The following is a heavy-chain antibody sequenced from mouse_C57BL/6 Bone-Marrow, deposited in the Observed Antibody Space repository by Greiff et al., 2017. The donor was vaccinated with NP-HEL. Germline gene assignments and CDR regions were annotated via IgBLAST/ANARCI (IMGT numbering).Heavy chain of an antibody. CDR3: ARGSLRDWFAY. CDR2: ISYDGSN. J-gene: IGHJ3*01. D-gene: IGHD1-1*01. CDR1: GYSITSGYY. Sequence: VQLQESGPGLVKPSQSLSLTCSVTGYSITSGYYWNWIRQFPGNKLEWMGYISYDGSNNYNPSLKNRISITRDTSKNQFFLKLNSVTTEDTATYYCARGSLRDWFAYWGQGTLVTVSA. V-gene: IGHV3-6*01.